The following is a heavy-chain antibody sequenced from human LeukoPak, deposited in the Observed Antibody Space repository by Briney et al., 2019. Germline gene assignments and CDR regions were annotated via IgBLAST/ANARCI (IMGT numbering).Heavy chain of an antibody. CDR2: INPSGSST. Sequence: ASVKVSCKASGYTFTSYGISWVRQAPGQGLEWLGLINPSGSSTLYAQKFQGRVTMTRDMSTTTDYMELSSLRSEDTAVYYCARDNSVGDIAWWFDPWGQGTLVTVSS. J-gene: IGHJ5*02. V-gene: IGHV1-46*01. D-gene: IGHD3-16*02. CDR3: ARDNSVGDIAWWFDP. CDR1: GYTFTSYG.